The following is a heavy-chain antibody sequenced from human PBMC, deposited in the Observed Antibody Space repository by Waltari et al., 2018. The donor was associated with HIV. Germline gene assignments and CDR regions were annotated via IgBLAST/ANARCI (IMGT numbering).Heavy chain of an antibody. CDR3: ARLDVEYSSSAPFDY. J-gene: IGHJ4*02. CDR2: SYPGDSDT. Sequence: EVQLVQSGAEVKKPGESLKISCKGSGYSFTSYWIGWVRQMPGKGLEVMRISYPGDSDTRYAPSFEGQVTISADKSISTAYLQWSSLKASDTAMYYCARLDVEYSSSAPFDYWGQGTLVTVSS. D-gene: IGHD6-6*01. V-gene: IGHV5-51*01. CDR1: GYSFTSYW.